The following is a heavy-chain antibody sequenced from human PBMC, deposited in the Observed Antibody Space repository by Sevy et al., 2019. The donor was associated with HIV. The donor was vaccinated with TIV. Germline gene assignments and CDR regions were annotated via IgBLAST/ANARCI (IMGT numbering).Heavy chain of an antibody. J-gene: IGHJ4*02. Sequence: GGSLRLSCAASGFTFSSYWLNWVRQAPGKGLEWEANIKQDGSERYYVDSVKGRFTISRDNAKNSLYLQMNSLRAEDTAVYYCARGSFCSSASCYSGGYHYWGQGTLVTVSS. CDR3: ARGSFCSSASCYSGGYHY. V-gene: IGHV3-7*01. CDR1: GFTFSSYW. CDR2: IKQDGSER. D-gene: IGHD2-2*01.